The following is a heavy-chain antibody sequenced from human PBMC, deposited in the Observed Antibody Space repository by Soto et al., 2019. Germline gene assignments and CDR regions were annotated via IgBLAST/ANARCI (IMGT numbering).Heavy chain of an antibody. V-gene: IGHV3-30*19. D-gene: IGHD1-26*01. CDR2: ITYDGSEI. CDR3: AIEQGYGYYRVADY. J-gene: IGHJ4*02. CDR1: GFTLSGHG. Sequence: QVQLVESGGGVVQPGMYLRLSCVASGFTLSGHGLHWVRQAPGKGLEWVAVITYDGSEIHYSDSVKGRFTISKDTSTNMVYLQMNSLKTEDTAMYYCAIEQGYGYYRVADYWGQVILVPVSS.